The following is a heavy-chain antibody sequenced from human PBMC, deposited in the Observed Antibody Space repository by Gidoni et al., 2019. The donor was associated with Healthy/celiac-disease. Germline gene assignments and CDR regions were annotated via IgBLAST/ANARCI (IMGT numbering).Heavy chain of an antibody. D-gene: IGHD2-15*01. CDR2: ISSSGSTI. J-gene: IGHJ4*02. CDR1: GITFSSYE. Sequence: EVQLVESGGGLVQPGGSLSLTCAASGITFSSYEMNWARQAPGKGLEWVSYISSSGSTIYYADSVKGRFTIARDNAKNSLYLQMNSLRADDTAVYYCASEGGGGNPFDYWGQGTLVTVSS. CDR3: ASEGGGGNPFDY. V-gene: IGHV3-48*03.